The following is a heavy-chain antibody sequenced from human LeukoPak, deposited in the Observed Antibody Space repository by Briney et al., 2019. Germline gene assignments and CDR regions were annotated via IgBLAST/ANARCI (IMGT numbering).Heavy chain of an antibody. J-gene: IGHJ6*03. CDR3: ATSPMWFGELFGSYYMDV. D-gene: IGHD3-10*01. V-gene: IGHV4-61*05. Sequence: SETLSLTCTVSGGSISSSSYYWGWIRQPPGKGLEWIGYIYYSGSTNYNPSLKSRVTISVDTSKNQFSLKLSSLTAADTAVYYCATSPMWFGELFGSYYMDVWGKGTTVTISS. CDR1: GGSISSSSYY. CDR2: IYYSGST.